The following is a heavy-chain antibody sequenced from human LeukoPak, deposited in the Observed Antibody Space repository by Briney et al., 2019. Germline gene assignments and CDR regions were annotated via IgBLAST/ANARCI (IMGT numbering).Heavy chain of an antibody. CDR1: GSSISNSNYY. CDR3: ARDHPDTPMIN. Sequence: SETLSLTCTVSGSSISNSNYYWGWIRQPPGKGLEWIGSIYYSGSTYYNPSLKSRVTMSVDTSKNQFSLNLTSVTAADTAVYYCARDHPDTPMINWGQGTLVTVSS. CDR2: IYYSGST. D-gene: IGHD5-18*01. J-gene: IGHJ4*02. V-gene: IGHV4-39*07.